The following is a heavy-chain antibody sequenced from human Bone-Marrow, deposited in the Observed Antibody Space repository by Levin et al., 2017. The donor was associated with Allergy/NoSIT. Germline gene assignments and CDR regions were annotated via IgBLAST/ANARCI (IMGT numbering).Heavy chain of an antibody. D-gene: IGHD2-8*02. V-gene: IGHV3-7*04. J-gene: IGHJ3*02. CDR2: SKQDGTEN. CDR1: GFTFSSYW. Sequence: GGSLRLSCEASGFTFSSYWMSWVRQAPGKGLEWVANSKQDGTENYYVDSVKGRFTVSKDNPKNSVYLQMSSLRVEDTAVYYCARNWRSAFDIWGQGTVVTVSS. CDR3: ARNWRSAFDI.